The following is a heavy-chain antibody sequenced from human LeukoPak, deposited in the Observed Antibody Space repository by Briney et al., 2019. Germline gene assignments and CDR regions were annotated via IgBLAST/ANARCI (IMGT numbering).Heavy chain of an antibody. J-gene: IGHJ4*02. CDR2: IYTSGIT. CDR3: ARGTPPLRYDFWSGYPNYFDY. Sequence: SQTLSLTCTVSGGSISSGCYYWSWVRQHPGKGLEWIGYIYTSGITYYYPSLKSRVTISVDTSKNQFSLKLSSVTAADTAVYYCARGTPPLRYDFWSGYPNYFDYWGQGTLVTVSS. D-gene: IGHD3-3*01. CDR1: GGSISSGCYY. V-gene: IGHV4-31*03.